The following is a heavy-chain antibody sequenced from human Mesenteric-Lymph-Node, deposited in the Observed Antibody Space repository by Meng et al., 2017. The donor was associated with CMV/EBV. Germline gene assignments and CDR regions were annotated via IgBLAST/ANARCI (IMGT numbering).Heavy chain of an antibody. CDR2: INPKTGDT. J-gene: IGHJ5*02. CDR1: GYTFTGSY. Sequence: ASVKVSCKASGYTFTGSYIHWVRQAPGQGLEFMGWINPKTGDTNYVQKFQGRVTMTRDTSITTAYMELSSLASDDTAVSYCARDWPYKWNYLANYFDPWGQGTLVTVSS. V-gene: IGHV1-2*02. CDR3: ARDWPYKWNYLANYFDP. D-gene: IGHD1-7*01.